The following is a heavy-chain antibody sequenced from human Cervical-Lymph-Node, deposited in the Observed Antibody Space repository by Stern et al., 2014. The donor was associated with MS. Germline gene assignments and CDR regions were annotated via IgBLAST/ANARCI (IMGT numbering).Heavy chain of an antibody. D-gene: IGHD3-22*01. V-gene: IGHV5-51*01. CDR2: IFPSDSET. Sequence: EVQLVESGAEVKKPGESLKIACKGSGYSFSSYCIAWVRQMPGKGPEWMGMIFPSDSETRYSTSFEGQVTISVDKSTSTAYLHWSSLKASDTARYYCGREVAMTAGLLGFWGQGTQVIVS. CDR3: GREVAMTAGLLGF. J-gene: IGHJ4*02. CDR1: GYSFSSYC.